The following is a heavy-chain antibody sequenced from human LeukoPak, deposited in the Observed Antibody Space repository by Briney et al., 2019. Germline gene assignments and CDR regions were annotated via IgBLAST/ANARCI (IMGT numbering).Heavy chain of an antibody. CDR1: GYTFTSYG. CDR3: ARDQALYDSSGYYEPFLPLTSLEYFQH. Sequence: ASVTVSCKASGYTFTSYGISWMRQAPGQGLEWVGWISAYNGNTNYEQKLQGRVTMTTDTSTSTAYMELRSLRSDDTAVYYCARDQALYDSSGYYEPFLPLTSLEYFQHWGQGTLVTVSS. D-gene: IGHD3-22*01. CDR2: ISAYNGNT. J-gene: IGHJ1*01. V-gene: IGHV1-18*01.